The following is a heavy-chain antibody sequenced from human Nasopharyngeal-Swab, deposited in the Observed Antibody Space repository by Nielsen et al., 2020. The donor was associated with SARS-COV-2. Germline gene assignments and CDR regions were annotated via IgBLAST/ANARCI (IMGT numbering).Heavy chain of an antibody. Sequence: SETLSLTCTVSGGSASSTSYYWGWIRQPPGKGLEWIASIYYSGSTYHNPSLKSRVTISVDTSKNQFALKLSSVTAADTAVYYCVRQVAAAATDWGQGTLVTVSS. D-gene: IGHD6-13*01. CDR1: GGSASSTSYY. CDR3: VRQVAAAATD. CDR2: IYYSGST. J-gene: IGHJ4*02. V-gene: IGHV4-39*01.